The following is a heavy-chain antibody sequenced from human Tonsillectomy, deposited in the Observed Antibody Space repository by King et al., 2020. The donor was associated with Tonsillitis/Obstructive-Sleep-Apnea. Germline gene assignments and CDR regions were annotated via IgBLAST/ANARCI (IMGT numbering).Heavy chain of an antibody. CDR2: ISVYKDNT. Sequence: VQLVQSGAEVKKPGASVKVSCKASGYTFSSYGIIWVRQAPGQGLEWMGWISVYKDNTNYAQKFQGRVTMTTDTSPRTAYMELRRLRSHDPALYYCERGPRYCSSTSCYKDYYYSMDVWGKGTTVTVSS. V-gene: IGHV1-18*01. J-gene: IGHJ6*03. D-gene: IGHD2-2*02. CDR1: GYTFSSYG. CDR3: ERGPRYCSSTSCYKDYYYSMDV.